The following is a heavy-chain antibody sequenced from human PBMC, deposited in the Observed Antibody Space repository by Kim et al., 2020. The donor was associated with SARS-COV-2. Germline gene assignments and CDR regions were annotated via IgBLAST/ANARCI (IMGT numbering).Heavy chain of an antibody. CDR1: GYSFTSYW. CDR2: IYPGDSDT. V-gene: IGHV5-51*01. Sequence: GESLKISCKGSGYSFTSYWIGWVRQMPGKGLEWMGIIYPGDSDTRYSPSFQGQVTISADKSISTAYLQWSSLKASDTAMYYCARQGLMITFGGVIDYGMDVWGQGTTVTVSS. CDR3: ARQGLMITFGGVIDYGMDV. J-gene: IGHJ6*02. D-gene: IGHD3-16*01.